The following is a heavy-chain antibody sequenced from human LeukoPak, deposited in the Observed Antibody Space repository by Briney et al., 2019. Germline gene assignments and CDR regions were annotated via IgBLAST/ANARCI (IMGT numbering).Heavy chain of an antibody. CDR1: GGSISSSSYY. V-gene: IGHV4-39*01. CDR3: ARLGPAYSLQH. Sequence: PSETLSLTCTVSGGSISSSSYYWGWIRQPPGKGLEWIGSIYYSGSTYYNPSLKSRITISVDTSKNQFSLKLSSVTAADTAVYYCARLGPAYSLQHWGQGTLVTVSS. J-gene: IGHJ1*01. D-gene: IGHD2-21*01. CDR2: IYYSGST.